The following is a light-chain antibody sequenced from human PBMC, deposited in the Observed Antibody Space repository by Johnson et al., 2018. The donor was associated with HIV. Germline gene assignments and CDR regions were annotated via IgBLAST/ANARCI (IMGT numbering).Light chain of an antibody. CDR1: SSNIGNNY. Sequence: QSVLTQPPSVSAAPGQKVTISCSGSSSNIGNNYVSWYQQLPGTAPKLLIYENNKRPSGLPDRFSGSKYGTSATLGTTGLHNWDEAVYYCGTWESSLGAGGVFGTGTKVTVL. V-gene: IGLV1-51*02. CDR3: GTWESSLGAGGV. CDR2: ENN. J-gene: IGLJ1*01.